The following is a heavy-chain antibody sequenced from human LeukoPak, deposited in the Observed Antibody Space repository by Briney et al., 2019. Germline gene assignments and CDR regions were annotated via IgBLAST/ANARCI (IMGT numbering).Heavy chain of an antibody. J-gene: IGHJ4*02. CDR3: ARGNYYDSSGYYHGIDY. CDR2: ISAYNGNT. V-gene: IGHV1-18*01. CDR1: DYTFTSYG. D-gene: IGHD3-22*01. Sequence: ASVKVSCKASDYTFTSYGISWVRQAPGQGLEWMGWISAYNGNTNYAQKLQGRVTMTTDTSTSTAYMELRSLRSDDTAVYYCARGNYYDSSGYYHGIDYWGQGTLVTVSS.